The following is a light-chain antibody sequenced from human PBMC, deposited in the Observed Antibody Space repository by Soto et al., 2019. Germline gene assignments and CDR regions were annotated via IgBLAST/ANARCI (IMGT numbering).Light chain of an antibody. V-gene: IGKV1-6*01. CDR1: QHIGTE. CDR2: ASS. Sequence: AIQMTQSPSSLSASVGARVTITCRASQHIGTELGWYQQKPGKAPELLIYASSILQSGVPSRFSVSGSGTDFTLTNSSLQPIDCATYECLQDYSYPRTFGRGTRVESK. CDR3: LQDYSYPRT. J-gene: IGKJ1*01.